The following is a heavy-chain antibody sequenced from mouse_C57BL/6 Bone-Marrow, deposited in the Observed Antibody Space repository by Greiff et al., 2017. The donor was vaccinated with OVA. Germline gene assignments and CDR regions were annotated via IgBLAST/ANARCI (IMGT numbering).Heavy chain of an antibody. CDR3: ARDVYDGYYSDY. CDR1: GFTFSSYA. Sequence: EVKVVESGGGLVKPGGSLKLSCAASGFTFSSYAMSWVRQTPEKRLEWVATISDGGSYTYYPDNVKGRFTISRDNAKNNLYLQMSHLKSEDTAMYYCARDVYDGYYSDYWGQGTTLTVSS. D-gene: IGHD2-3*01. J-gene: IGHJ2*01. V-gene: IGHV5-4*01. CDR2: ISDGGSYT.